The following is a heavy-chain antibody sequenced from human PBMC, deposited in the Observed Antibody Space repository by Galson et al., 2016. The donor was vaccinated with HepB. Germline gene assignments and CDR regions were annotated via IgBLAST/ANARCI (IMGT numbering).Heavy chain of an antibody. CDR2: ISAGGGST. Sequence: SLRLSCAASGFRFSSNGFTLSNFALHWVRQAPGKGLEWVSGISAGGGSTYYADSVTGRFTFSRDNSRNTLYLQMNSLRAEDTALYYCAKGGYSYGYMDYWGQGTLVTVSS. CDR3: AKGGYSYGYMDY. V-gene: IGHV3-23*01. J-gene: IGHJ4*02. CDR1: GFRFSSNGFTLSNFA. D-gene: IGHD5-18*01.